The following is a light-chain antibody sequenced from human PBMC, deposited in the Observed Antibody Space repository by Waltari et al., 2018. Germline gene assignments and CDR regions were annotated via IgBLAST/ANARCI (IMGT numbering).Light chain of an antibody. CDR2: EGD. CDR1: GSEIDIYNL. CDR3: CSYAGGTTFL. Sequence: QSALTQPASVSGSLGQSITISCTGSGSEIDIYNLVSCYQHYPGKAPKLIIYEGDERPSGVSDRFSGSKSGNTASLTISGLQADDEAEYHCCSYAGGTTFLFGGGTKVTVL. V-gene: IGLV2-23*03. J-gene: IGLJ2*01.